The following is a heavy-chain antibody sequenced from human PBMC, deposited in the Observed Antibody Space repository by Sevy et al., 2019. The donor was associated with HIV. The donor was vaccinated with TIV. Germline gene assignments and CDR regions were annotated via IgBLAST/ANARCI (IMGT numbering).Heavy chain of an antibody. D-gene: IGHD3-16*01. CDR1: GYTLTKLS. V-gene: IGHV1-24*01. CDR3: TTMEFDYDTYAYLNGDY. CDR2: FDPEDGET. Sequence: ASVKVSCKVSGYTLTKLSMHWVRQAPGQGLEWMGGFDPEDGETIYAPKFQGRVTMTEDTSTDTAYMELSSLRSEDTAVYYCTTMEFDYDTYAYLNGDYWGQGTLVTVSS. J-gene: IGHJ4*02.